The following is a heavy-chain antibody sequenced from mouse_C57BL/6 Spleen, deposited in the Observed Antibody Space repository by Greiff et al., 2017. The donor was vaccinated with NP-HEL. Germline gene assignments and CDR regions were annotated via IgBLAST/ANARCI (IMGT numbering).Heavy chain of an antibody. CDR2: INPSSGYT. V-gene: IGHV1-4*01. D-gene: IGHD1-1*01. CDR3: ARDYYGSSSFED. Sequence: QVQLQQSGAELARPGASVKMSCKASGYTFTSYTMHWVKQRPGQGLEWIGYINPSSGYTKYNQKFKDKATLTADKSSSTAYMKMSSLTSEDSADDDCARDYYGSSSFEDWGKGTTLTVAS. CDR1: GYTFTSYT. J-gene: IGHJ2*01.